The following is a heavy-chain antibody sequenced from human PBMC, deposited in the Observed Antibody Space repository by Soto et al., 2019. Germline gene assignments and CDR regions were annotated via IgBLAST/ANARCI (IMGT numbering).Heavy chain of an antibody. Sequence: GGPLRLSCAASGFTFSSYAMHWVRQAPGKGLEWVAVISYDGSNKYYADSVKGRFTISRDNSKNTLYLQMNSLRAEDTAVYYCARDQAHYYDSSGYHDAFDIWGQGTMVTVSS. D-gene: IGHD3-22*01. J-gene: IGHJ3*02. CDR1: GFTFSSYA. CDR2: ISYDGSNK. CDR3: ARDQAHYYDSSGYHDAFDI. V-gene: IGHV3-30*04.